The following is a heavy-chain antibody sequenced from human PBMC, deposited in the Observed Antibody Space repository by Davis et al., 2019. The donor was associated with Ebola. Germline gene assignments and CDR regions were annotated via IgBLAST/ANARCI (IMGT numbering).Heavy chain of an antibody. D-gene: IGHD4-17*01. CDR2: INSDGTSS. J-gene: IGHJ6*02. V-gene: IGHV3-74*01. Sequence: HTGGSLRLSCKGSGYTFSSFWMNWVRQAPGKGLEWVSRINSDGTSSNYTDVVRGRFTVSRDNAKNSLYLQMNSLRAEDTAVYYCARDPTVTPGYYGMDVWGQGTTVTVSS. CDR3: ARDPTVTPGYYGMDV. CDR1: GYTFSSFW.